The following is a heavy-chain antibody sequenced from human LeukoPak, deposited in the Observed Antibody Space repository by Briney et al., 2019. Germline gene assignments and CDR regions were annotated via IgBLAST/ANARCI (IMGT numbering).Heavy chain of an antibody. CDR1: GYSFTSYW. CDR3: ARRGRGYSYGPPVYYFDY. V-gene: IGHV5-51*01. CDR2: IYPGDSDT. D-gene: IGHD5-18*01. Sequence: GESLKISCKGFGYSFTSYWIGWVRQMPGKGLEWMGIIYPGDSDTRYSPSFQGQVTISADKSISTAYLQWSSLKASDTAMYYCARRGRGYSYGPPVYYFDYWGQGTLVTVSS. J-gene: IGHJ4*02.